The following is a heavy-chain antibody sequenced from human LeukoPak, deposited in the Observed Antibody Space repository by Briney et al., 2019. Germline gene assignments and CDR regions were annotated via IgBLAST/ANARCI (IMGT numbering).Heavy chain of an antibody. CDR2: IYHSGST. CDR1: GGSISSGGYS. CDR3: ARDLLNEGNHLDY. J-gene: IGHJ4*02. D-gene: IGHD4-23*01. Sequence: KPSETLSLTCTVSGGSISSGGYSWSWIRQPPGKGLEWIGYIYHSGSTYYNPSLKSRVTISVDTSKNQFSLKLSSVTAADTAVYYCARDLLNEGNHLDYWGQGTLVTVSS. V-gene: IGHV4-30-2*05.